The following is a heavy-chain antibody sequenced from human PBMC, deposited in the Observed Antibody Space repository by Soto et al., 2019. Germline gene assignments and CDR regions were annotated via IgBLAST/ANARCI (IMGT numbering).Heavy chain of an antibody. V-gene: IGHV3-21*01. CDR1: GFTFSSYS. J-gene: IGHJ6*02. D-gene: IGHD6-6*01. CDR2: ISSSSSYI. Sequence: TGGSLRLSCAASGFTFSSYSMNWVRQAPGKGLEWVSSISSSSSYIYYADSVKGRFTISRDNAKNSLYLQMNSLRAEDTAVYYCARDLSARPYYYYYGMDVWGQGTTVTVSS. CDR3: ARDLSARPYYYYYGMDV.